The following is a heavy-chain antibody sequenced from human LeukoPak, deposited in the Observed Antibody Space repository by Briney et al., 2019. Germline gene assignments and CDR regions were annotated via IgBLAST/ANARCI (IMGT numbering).Heavy chain of an antibody. J-gene: IGHJ4*02. V-gene: IGHV3-48*01. CDR1: GFTFSSYN. D-gene: IGHD6-19*01. CDR2: ISSSSNSI. CDR3: ARDFGARGWLDY. Sequence: GGSLRLSCAASGFTFSSYNMNWVRQAPGKGLEWVSYISSSSNSIYYADSVKGRFTISRDNAKNSLYLQMHSLRAEDTAVYYCARDFGARGWLDYWGQGTLVTVSS.